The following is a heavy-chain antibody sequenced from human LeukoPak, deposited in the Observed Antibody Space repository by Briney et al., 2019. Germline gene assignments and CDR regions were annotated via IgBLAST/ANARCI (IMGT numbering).Heavy chain of an antibody. V-gene: IGHV7-4-1*02. CDR3: ARQGPGYCGGTSCYGVAY. D-gene: IGHD2-2*01. CDR2: INTNTGNP. Sequence: EASVKVSCQASGYTFTSYAMNWVRQAPGQGLEWMGWINTNTGNPTYAQGFTGRFVFSLDTSVNTAYLQISSLKAEDTAVYYCARQGPGYCGGTSCYGVAYWGQGTLVTVSS. J-gene: IGHJ4*02. CDR1: GYTFTSYA.